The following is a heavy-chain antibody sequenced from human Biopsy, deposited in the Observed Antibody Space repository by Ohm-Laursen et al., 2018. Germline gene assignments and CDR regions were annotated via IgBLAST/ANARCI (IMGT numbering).Heavy chain of an antibody. CDR2: TYYSGST. D-gene: IGHD2/OR15-2a*01. Sequence: SDTLSLTCTVSGGSISSDYWSWIRQTPGKGLEWIGYTYYSGSTNYNPSPKSRVTISVDTSKNQFSLRLNSVTAADTAVYYCARATNSTGWPYYYFYGMDVWGQGTTVTVSS. J-gene: IGHJ6*02. V-gene: IGHV4-59*07. CDR1: GGSISSDY. CDR3: ARATNSTGWPYYYFYGMDV.